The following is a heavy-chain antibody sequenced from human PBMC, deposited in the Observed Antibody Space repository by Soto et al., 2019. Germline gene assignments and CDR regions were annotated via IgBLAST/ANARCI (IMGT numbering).Heavy chain of an antibody. CDR2: IYYSGST. J-gene: IGHJ4*02. D-gene: IGHD3-16*02. V-gene: IGHV4-39*02. CDR1: GGSISSSTYY. CDR3: AREVYDYIWGSYRYFDN. Sequence: PSETLSLTCTVSGGSISSSTYYWGWIRQPPGKGLEWIGYIYYSGSTYYNPSLKSRVTISVDPSQNQLSLKLSSVTAADTAVYYCAREVYDYIWGSYRYFDNWGQGTLVTVSS.